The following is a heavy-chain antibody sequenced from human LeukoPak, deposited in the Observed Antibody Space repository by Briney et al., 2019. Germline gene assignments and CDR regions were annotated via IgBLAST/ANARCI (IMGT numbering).Heavy chain of an antibody. CDR1: GFTFSSYA. V-gene: IGHV3-23*01. CDR3: AKDDYPTVTTLSYFDY. CDR2: ISGSGGST. Sequence: GRSLRLSCAASGFTFSSYAMSWVRQAPGKGLEWVSAISGSGGSTYYADSVKGRFTISRDNSKNTLYLQMNCLRAEDTAVYYCAKDDYPTVTTLSYFDYWGQETLVTVSS. D-gene: IGHD4-17*01. J-gene: IGHJ4*02.